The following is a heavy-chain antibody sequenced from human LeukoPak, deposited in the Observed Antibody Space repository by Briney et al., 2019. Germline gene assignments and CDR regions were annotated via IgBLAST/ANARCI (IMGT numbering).Heavy chain of an antibody. Sequence: GGSLRLSCAASGFTFSSYWMSWVRQAPGKGLEWVANIKQDGSEKYYVDSVKGRFTISRDNAKNSLYPQMNSLRAEDTAVYYCARDLGLVTKGYWGQGTLVTVSS. CDR1: GFTFSSYW. D-gene: IGHD2-21*02. V-gene: IGHV3-7*01. CDR2: IKQDGSEK. J-gene: IGHJ4*02. CDR3: ARDLGLVTKGY.